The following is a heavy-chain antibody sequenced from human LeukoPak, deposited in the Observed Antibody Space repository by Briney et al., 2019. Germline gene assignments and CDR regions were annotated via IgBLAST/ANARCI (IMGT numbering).Heavy chain of an antibody. Sequence: GGSLRLSCAASGFTFSSYGMHWVRQAPGKGLEWVAVIWYDGRNKYYADSVKGRFTISRDNSKNTLYLQMNSLRSKATAMYYCARDSGSYPGIFDYWGQGTLVTVSS. CDR2: IWYDGRNK. CDR3: ARDSGSYPGIFDY. V-gene: IGHV3-33*01. CDR1: GFTFSSYG. D-gene: IGHD1-26*01. J-gene: IGHJ4*02.